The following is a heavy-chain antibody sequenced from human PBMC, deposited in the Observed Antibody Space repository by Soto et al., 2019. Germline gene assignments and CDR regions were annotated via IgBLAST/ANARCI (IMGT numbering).Heavy chain of an antibody. D-gene: IGHD2-21*01. CDR3: ARDFYPVAYFFDY. CDR2: VSGYNDRT. Sequence: ASVKVSCKASGYTFTNHGISWVRQAPGQGLEWVGWVSGYNDRTKSAQKFQGRVTMTTDTSTSTAYMELRSLRSDDTAVYYCARDFYPVAYFFDYWGQGTLVTVSS. V-gene: IGHV1-18*04. CDR1: GYTFTNHG. J-gene: IGHJ4*02.